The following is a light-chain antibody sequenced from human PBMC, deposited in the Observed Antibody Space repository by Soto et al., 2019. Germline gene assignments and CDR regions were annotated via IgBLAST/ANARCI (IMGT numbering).Light chain of an antibody. CDR3: QQTYNLPRT. Sequence: DIPMTQSPSSLSASVGDRVSITCRASLAIGDSLSWFQQKVGKPPTLLIYGTSALSHGVPPRFSGSGSGTDFTLTISRLQHEDFATYYCQQTYNLPRTFGQGTKVDLK. CDR1: LAIGDS. CDR2: GTS. J-gene: IGKJ1*01. V-gene: IGKV1-39*01.